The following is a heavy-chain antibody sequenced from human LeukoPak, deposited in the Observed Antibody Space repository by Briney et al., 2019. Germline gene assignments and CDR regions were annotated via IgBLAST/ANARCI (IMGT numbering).Heavy chain of an antibody. Sequence: ASVKVSCKTSGYTFTGYYMHWVRQAPGQGLEWMGWINPNSGGTNYAQKFQGRVTMTRDTSISTAYMELSSLRSEDTAVYYCARDLGAQTMVFFDPWGQGTLVTVSS. D-gene: IGHD4/OR15-4a*01. CDR1: GYTFTGYY. V-gene: IGHV1-2*02. CDR2: INPNSGGT. J-gene: IGHJ5*02. CDR3: ARDLGAQTMVFFDP.